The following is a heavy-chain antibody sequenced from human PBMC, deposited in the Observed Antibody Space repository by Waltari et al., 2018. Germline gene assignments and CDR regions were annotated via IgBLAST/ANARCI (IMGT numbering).Heavy chain of an antibody. V-gene: IGHV4-34*01. CDR3: ARARGGAGFDY. CDR1: GGSFSGYY. D-gene: IGHD3-16*01. Sequence: QVQLQQWGAGLLKPSETLSLTCAVYGGSFSGYYWSWIRQPPGKGLECIGEIKHSGRTNYNPSLKSRVTISVDTSKNQFSLKLSSVTAADTAVYYCARARGGAGFDYWGQGTLVTVSS. CDR2: IKHSGRT. J-gene: IGHJ4*02.